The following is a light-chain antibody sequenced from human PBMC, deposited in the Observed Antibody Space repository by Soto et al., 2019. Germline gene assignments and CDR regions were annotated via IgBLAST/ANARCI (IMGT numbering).Light chain of an antibody. CDR2: EVT. CDR3: RSYAGTNNAL. V-gene: IGLV2-8*01. CDR1: SSDVGGYNY. Sequence: QSALTQPPSASGSPGQSVTISCTGISSDVGGYNYVSWYQQHPGKAPKLMIYEVTKRPSGVPDRFSGSKSGNTASLTVSGLLAEDEADYYCRSYAGTNNALFGGGTKLTVL. J-gene: IGLJ2*01.